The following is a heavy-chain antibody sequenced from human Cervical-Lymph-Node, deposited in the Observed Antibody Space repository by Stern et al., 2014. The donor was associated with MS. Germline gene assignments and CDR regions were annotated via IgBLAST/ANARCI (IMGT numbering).Heavy chain of an antibody. D-gene: IGHD5-24*01. V-gene: IGHV3-72*01. Sequence: EVQLVESGGGLVQPGGSLRLSCAASGFSFSDFYMDWVRQAPGKGLEWVGRSRNKAKSYTTDYAASVKGRFTISRDDSKNSLYLQMNSLKTEDTAVYCSRDSSGDYWGPGTLVTVSS. CDR3: RDSSGDY. J-gene: IGHJ4*02. CDR2: SRNKAKSYTT. CDR1: GFSFSDFY.